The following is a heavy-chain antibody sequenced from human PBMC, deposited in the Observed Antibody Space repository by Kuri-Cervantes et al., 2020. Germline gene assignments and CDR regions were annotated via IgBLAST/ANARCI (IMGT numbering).Heavy chain of an antibody. D-gene: IGHD3-22*01. CDR1: GYMFTSYG. CDR2: ISAYNGNT. J-gene: IGHJ6*03. CDR3: ARDMGSGYLGYYYMDV. V-gene: IGHV1-18*01. Sequence: ASVKVSCKASGYMFTSYGISWVRQAPGQGLEWMGWISAYNGNTNYAQTFQGRVTMTTETSTTTAYMDLRSLRSDDTAVYYCARDMGSGYLGYYYMDVWGKGTTVTVSS.